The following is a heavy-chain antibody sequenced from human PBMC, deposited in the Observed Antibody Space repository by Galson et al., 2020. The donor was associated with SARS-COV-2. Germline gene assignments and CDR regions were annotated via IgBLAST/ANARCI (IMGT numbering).Heavy chain of an antibody. CDR2: IDWDDDK. J-gene: IGHJ6*02. D-gene: IGHD3-10*01. CDR3: ARIQVGSWSFLGMDV. CDR1: GFSLSTSGMC. Sequence: ESGPTLVKPTQTLTLTYTFSGFSLSTSGMCVSWIRQPPGKALEWLARIDWDDDKYYSTSLKTRLTISKDTSKNQVVLTMTNMDPVDTATYYWARIQVGSWSFLGMDVWGQGTTVTV. V-gene: IGHV2-70*11.